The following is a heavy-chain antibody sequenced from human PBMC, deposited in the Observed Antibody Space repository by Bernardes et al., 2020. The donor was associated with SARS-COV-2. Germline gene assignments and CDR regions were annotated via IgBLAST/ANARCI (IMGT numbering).Heavy chain of an antibody. CDR2: INTNTGNP. Sequence: ASLKVYCKASGYTFTSYAMNWVRQAPGQGLEWMGWINTNTGNPTYAQGFTGRFVFSLDTSVSTAYLQISSLKAEDTAVYYCAREPSPITYYYDSSGYYYWGQGTLVTVSS. J-gene: IGHJ4*02. V-gene: IGHV7-4-1*02. CDR3: AREPSPITYYYDSSGYYY. D-gene: IGHD3-22*01. CDR1: GYTFTSYA.